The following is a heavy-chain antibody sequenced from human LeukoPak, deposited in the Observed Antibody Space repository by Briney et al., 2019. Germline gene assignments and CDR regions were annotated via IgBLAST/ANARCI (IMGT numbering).Heavy chain of an antibody. D-gene: IGHD7-27*01. CDR3: AIDPNWGTHS. Sequence: GGSLRLSCAASGFTFSTYTMYWVRHPPGKRLEWVSIIGNNGGGIHYADSVKGRFTISRDNFKSALYLQLNSLRVEDTAVYYCAIDPNWGTHSWGQGVLVTVSS. J-gene: IGHJ4*02. CDR1: GFTFSTYT. CDR2: IGNNGGGI. V-gene: IGHV3-23*01.